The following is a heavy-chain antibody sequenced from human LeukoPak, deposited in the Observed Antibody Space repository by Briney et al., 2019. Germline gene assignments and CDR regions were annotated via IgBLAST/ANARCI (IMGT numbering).Heavy chain of an antibody. V-gene: IGHV4-38-2*02. Sequence: PSETLSLTCAVSGYSISSGYYWGWIRQPPGKGQEWIGSIYHSGSTYYNPSLKSRVTISVDTSKNQFSLKLSSVTAADTAVYYCARDLRSGNYYSDFWGQGTLVTVSS. CDR3: ARDLRSGNYYSDF. D-gene: IGHD3-10*02. J-gene: IGHJ4*02. CDR2: IYHSGST. CDR1: GYSISSGYY.